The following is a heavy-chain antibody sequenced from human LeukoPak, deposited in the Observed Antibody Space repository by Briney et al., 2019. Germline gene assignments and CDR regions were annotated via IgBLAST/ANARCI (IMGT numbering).Heavy chain of an antibody. Sequence: PGGSLRLSCAASGFTFSSYAMHWVRQAPGKGLEWVAVISYDGSNKYYADSVKGRFTISRDNSKNTLYLQMNSLRAEDTAVYYCAKEGLDYGDLEYFQHWGQGTLVTVSS. CDR2: ISYDGSNK. CDR3: AKEGLDYGDLEYFQH. D-gene: IGHD4-17*01. CDR1: GFTFSSYA. J-gene: IGHJ1*01. V-gene: IGHV3-30-3*01.